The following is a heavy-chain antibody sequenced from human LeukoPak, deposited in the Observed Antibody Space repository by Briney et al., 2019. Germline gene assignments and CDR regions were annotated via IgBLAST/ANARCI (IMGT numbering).Heavy chain of an antibody. Sequence: SETLSLTCTVSGGSISSYYWSWIRQPAGKGLEWIGRIYTSGSTNYNPSLKSRVTMSVDTSKNQFSLKLSSVTAADTAVYYCARGQAYYDFWSGGDAFDIWGQGTMVTVSS. J-gene: IGHJ3*02. CDR2: IYTSGST. CDR3: ARGQAYYDFWSGGDAFDI. V-gene: IGHV4-4*07. CDR1: GGSISSYY. D-gene: IGHD3-3*01.